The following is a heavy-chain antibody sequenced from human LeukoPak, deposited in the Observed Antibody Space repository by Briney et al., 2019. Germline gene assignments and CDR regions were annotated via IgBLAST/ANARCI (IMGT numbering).Heavy chain of an antibody. Sequence: PSQTLSLTCAVSGDSVSGNIVAWNWIRQSPSRGLEWLGRTYRGSSYYVPSMKSRISISPDTSKNQFSLHLNSVTPEDTAVYFCVRGQYSAFDIWGQGTLVIVSS. CDR2: TYRGSS. CDR3: VRGQYSAFDI. CDR1: GDSVSGNIVA. V-gene: IGHV6-1*01. D-gene: IGHD2-21*01. J-gene: IGHJ3*02.